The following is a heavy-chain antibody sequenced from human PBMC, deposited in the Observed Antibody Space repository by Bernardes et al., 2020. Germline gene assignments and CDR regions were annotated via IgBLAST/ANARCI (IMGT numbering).Heavy chain of an antibody. V-gene: IGHV3-72*01. J-gene: IGHJ6*03. D-gene: IGHD3-3*01. Sequence: GVLRLSCAASGFTISDYYIDWARQAPGKGLEWVGRSRNKARGYTTDYSASVKGRFTISRDDSNNSLYLQMNSLKTEDTAVYYCARGLRFLDMDVWGKGTTVTVS. CDR1: GFTISDYY. CDR2: SRNKARGYTT. CDR3: ARGLRFLDMDV.